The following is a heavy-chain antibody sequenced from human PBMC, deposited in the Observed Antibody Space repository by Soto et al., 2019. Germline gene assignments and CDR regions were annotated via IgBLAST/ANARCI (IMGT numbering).Heavy chain of an antibody. J-gene: IGHJ3*02. CDR2: INAGNGNT. CDR1: GYTFTSYA. Sequence: VKVSCKASGYTFTSYAMHWVRQAPGQRLEWMGWINAGNGNTKYSQKFQGRVTITRGTSASTAYMELSSLRSEDTAVYYCARGDYDSSGYYFWAFDIWGQGTMVTVSS. V-gene: IGHV1-3*01. D-gene: IGHD3-22*01. CDR3: ARGDYDSSGYYFWAFDI.